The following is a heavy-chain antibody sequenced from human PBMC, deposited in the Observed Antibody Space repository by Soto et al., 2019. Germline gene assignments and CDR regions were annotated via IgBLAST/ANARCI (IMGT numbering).Heavy chain of an antibody. Sequence: GGSLILSCAASGFTFSNYGMSWVRQAPGKGLEWISAVSGGGGSTYYPDSVKGRFTISRDNSKNTLYLQMNTLRAEDTAVYYCAKVLRVQGIRYNWNYFDYWGQGTLVTVSS. J-gene: IGHJ4*02. V-gene: IGHV3-23*01. CDR1: GFTFSNYG. CDR3: AKVLRVQGIRYNWNYFDY. D-gene: IGHD1-20*01. CDR2: VSGGGGST.